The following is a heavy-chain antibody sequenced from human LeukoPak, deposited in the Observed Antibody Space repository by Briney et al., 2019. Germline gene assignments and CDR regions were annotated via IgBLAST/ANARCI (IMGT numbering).Heavy chain of an antibody. V-gene: IGHV3-7*01. CDR1: GFTVSSNY. J-gene: IGHJ4*02. D-gene: IGHD5-18*01. Sequence: PGGSLRLSCAASGFTVSSNYMSWVRQAPGKGLEWVANINQTGSEKYFVDSVKGRFTISRDNAKNSLYLQMNSLRAEDTAVYYCARKDRLGYSYGQGPFDFWGQGTLVTVSS. CDR2: INQTGSEK. CDR3: ARKDRLGYSYGQGPFDF.